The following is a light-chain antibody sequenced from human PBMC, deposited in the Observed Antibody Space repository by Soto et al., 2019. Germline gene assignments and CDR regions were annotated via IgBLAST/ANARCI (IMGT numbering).Light chain of an antibody. Sequence: QSVLTQPPSVSGAPGQRVTISCTGSSSNIGAGYDVHWYQQLPGTAPKLLIYGNSNRPSGVPDRFSGSKSGTSASLAITGIQAEDEADYYCPSYDSSLSGPYVFGTGTKVTVL. CDR2: GNS. J-gene: IGLJ1*01. CDR1: SSNIGAGYD. CDR3: PSYDSSLSGPYV. V-gene: IGLV1-40*01.